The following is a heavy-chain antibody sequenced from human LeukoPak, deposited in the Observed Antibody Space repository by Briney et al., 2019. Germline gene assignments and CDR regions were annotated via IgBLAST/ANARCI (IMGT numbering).Heavy chain of an antibody. J-gene: IGHJ6*02. D-gene: IGHD6-13*01. CDR2: IYTSGST. CDR3: ARDQGSSWTGYGMDV. V-gene: IGHV4-61*02. CDR1: GGSISSGSYY. Sequence: SETLSLTCTVSGGSISSGSYYWSWIRQPAGKGLEWIGRIYTSGSTNYNPSLKSRVTISVDTSKNQFSLKLSSVTAADTAVYYCARDQGSSWTGYGMDVWGQGTTVTVSS.